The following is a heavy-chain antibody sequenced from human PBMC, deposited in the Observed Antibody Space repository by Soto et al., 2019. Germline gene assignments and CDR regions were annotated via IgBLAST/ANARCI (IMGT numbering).Heavy chain of an antibody. D-gene: IGHD3-10*01. CDR1: GYTFTSYG. V-gene: IGHV1-18*04. CDR2: ISTYSNRT. CDR3: ARAGGRTLSPHRGWFDT. J-gene: IGHJ5*02. Sequence: QVQLVQSGAEVKTPGASVKVSCKASGYTFTSYGITWVRQAPGQGFEWMGWISTYSNRTNHAQNFQGRVTLTTDTTTTTTYMYLRSLRSDDTAVYSCARAGGRTLSPHRGWFDTWGQGTLVTVSS.